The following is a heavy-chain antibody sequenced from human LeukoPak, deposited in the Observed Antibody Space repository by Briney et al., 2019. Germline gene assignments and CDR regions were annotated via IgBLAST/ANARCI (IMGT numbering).Heavy chain of an antibody. J-gene: IGHJ6*03. CDR1: GFNFSLYS. CDR3: ARVLGMDYYMDV. CDR2: ISSGSDTL. V-gene: IGHV3-48*01. D-gene: IGHD1-26*01. Sequence: GGSLRLSCAASGFNFSLYSMNWVRQAPGKGLEWISYISSGSDTLYYAEAVKGRFTVSRDNAKNSLYLQMNSLRAEDTAVYYCARVLGMDYYMDVWGKGTTVTVSS.